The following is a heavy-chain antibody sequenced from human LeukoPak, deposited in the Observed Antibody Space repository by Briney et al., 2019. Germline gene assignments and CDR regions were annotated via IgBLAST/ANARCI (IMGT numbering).Heavy chain of an antibody. CDR3: ARGPPPYYDFWSGYYHFDY. CDR1: GFSVVSYW. D-gene: IGHD3-3*01. V-gene: IGHV3-7*01. CDR2: IKQDGREK. Sequence: HSGGCLRLACAASGFSVVSYWIGWVRPAPGKGVEWVANIKQDGREKYSVDSVKGRFTISRDNAKNSSYLHLNSLRAEDTAVFYCARGPPPYYDFWSGYYHFDYWGQGTLVTVSS. J-gene: IGHJ4*02.